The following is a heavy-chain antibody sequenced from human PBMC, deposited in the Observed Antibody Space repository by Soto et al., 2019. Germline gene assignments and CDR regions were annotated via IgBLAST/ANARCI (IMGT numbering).Heavy chain of an antibody. J-gene: IGHJ5*02. CDR3: ARGQRFSDSFDP. CDR1: CGAISGYY. Sequence: LSLTCTVSCGAISGYYWTWIRQSAGKGLEWIGRIYSSGGTKYNPSLKSRVTMSLDTSKNQFSLRLSSVTAADTAVYYCARGQRFSDSFDPWGQGTLVTVSS. V-gene: IGHV4-4*07. CDR2: IYSSGGT. D-gene: IGHD3-3*01.